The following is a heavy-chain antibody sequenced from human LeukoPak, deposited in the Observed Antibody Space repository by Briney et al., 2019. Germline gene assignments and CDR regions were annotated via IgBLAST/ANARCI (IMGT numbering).Heavy chain of an antibody. CDR1: GFTFSSYW. CDR2: IKQDGSEK. CDR3: ARPRGPADAFDI. J-gene: IGHJ3*02. Sequence: PGGSLRLSCAASGFTFSSYWMSWVRQAPGKGLEWVANIKQDGSEKYYVNSVRGRFTISRDNAKNSLYLQMNSLRAEDTAVYYCARPRGPADAFDIWGQGTMVTVSS. D-gene: IGHD3-16*01. V-gene: IGHV3-7*01.